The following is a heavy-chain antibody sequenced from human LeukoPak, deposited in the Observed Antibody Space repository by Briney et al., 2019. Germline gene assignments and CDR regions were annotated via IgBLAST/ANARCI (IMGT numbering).Heavy chain of an antibody. D-gene: IGHD3-3*01. CDR1: GGSISSSGYY. CDR3: ARVGRDYDFWSGYYFPPYYYYYGMDV. J-gene: IGHJ6*02. V-gene: IGHV4-39*01. CDR2: IYYSGST. Sequence: SETLSLTCTVSGGSISSSGYYWGWIRQPPGKGLEWIGSIYYSGSTYYNPSLKSRVTISVDTSKNQFSLKLSSVTAADTAVYYCARVGRDYDFWSGYYFPPYYYYYGMDVWGQGTTVTVSS.